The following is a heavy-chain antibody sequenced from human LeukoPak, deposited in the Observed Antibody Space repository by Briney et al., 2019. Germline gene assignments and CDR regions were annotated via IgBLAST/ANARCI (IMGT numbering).Heavy chain of an antibody. CDR3: ARLGYDFWSGYCCYMDV. J-gene: IGHJ6*03. V-gene: IGHV4-4*09. Sequence: SETLSLTCTVSGSISGYYWSWIRQPPGKGLEWIGYIYTSGSTNYNPSLKSRVTISVDTSKNQFSLKLSSVTAADTAVYYCARLGYDFWSGYCCYMDVWGKGTTVTVSS. D-gene: IGHD3-3*01. CDR1: GSISGYY. CDR2: IYTSGST.